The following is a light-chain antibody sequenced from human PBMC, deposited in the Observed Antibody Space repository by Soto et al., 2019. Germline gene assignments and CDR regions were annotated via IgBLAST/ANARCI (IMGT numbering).Light chain of an antibody. Sequence: QLVLTQSPSASASLGASVKLTCTLSSGHNNYAIAWHQQQPEKGPRYLMKLISDGSHSKGDGIPDRFSGSSSGAERYLTISSLQSEDEADYYCQTWGTGIRVFGGGTKLTVL. CDR3: QTWGTGIRV. V-gene: IGLV4-69*01. CDR2: LISDGSH. J-gene: IGLJ2*01. CDR1: SGHNNYA.